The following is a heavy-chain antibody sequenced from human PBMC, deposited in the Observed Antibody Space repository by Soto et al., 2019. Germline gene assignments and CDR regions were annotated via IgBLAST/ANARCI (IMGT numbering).Heavy chain of an antibody. J-gene: IGHJ4*02. CDR1: EFTFSDYW. CDR2: IKYDATTT. D-gene: IGHD3-10*01. V-gene: IGHV3-74*01. CDR3: ARGLKGFYGSDY. Sequence: EVQLVESGGGLNQPGGSLRLSCAASEFTFSDYWMHWVRQAPGKGLVWVSRIKYDATTTNYADSVRGRFTISRDNAKNTVYLQMDSLRADDTGVYYCARGLKGFYGSDYWGQGTLVTVSS.